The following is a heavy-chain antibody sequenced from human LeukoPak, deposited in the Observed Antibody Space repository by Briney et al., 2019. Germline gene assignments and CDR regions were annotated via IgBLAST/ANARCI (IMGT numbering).Heavy chain of an antibody. J-gene: IGHJ4*02. CDR2: ISGSGGTT. CDR3: AKEIRSGWYGTFDY. D-gene: IGHD6-19*01. V-gene: IGHV3-23*01. CDR1: GFTFSIYA. Sequence: GGSLRLSCAASGFTFSIYAMSWVRQAPGKGLEWVSAISGSGGTTYYAGSVKGRFTISRDNSRNTLYLQMNSLRAEDTGVYYCAKEIRSGWYGTFDYWGQGTLVTVSS.